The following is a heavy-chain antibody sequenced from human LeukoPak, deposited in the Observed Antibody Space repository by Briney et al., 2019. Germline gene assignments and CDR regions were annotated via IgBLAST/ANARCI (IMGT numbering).Heavy chain of an antibody. Sequence: MASETLSLTCTVSGGSINSYYWSWIRQPAGKGLEWIGRIYSSGSTNYNPSLKSRVSMSVDTSKNQFSLKLTSVTAADTAVYYCARGRYCSADICSGGDAFDIWGQGTMVSVSS. CDR3: ARGRYCSADICSGGDAFDI. D-gene: IGHD2-15*01. V-gene: IGHV4-4*07. CDR2: IYSSGST. J-gene: IGHJ3*02. CDR1: GGSINSYY.